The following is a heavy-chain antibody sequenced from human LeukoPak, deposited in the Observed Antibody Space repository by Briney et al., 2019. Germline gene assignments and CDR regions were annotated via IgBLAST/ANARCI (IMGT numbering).Heavy chain of an antibody. D-gene: IGHD3-3*01. Sequence: SVKVSCKASGGTFSSYAISWVRQAPGQGLEWMGGIIPIFGTANYAQKFQGRVTITADESTSTAYMELSSLRSEDTAVYYCARDSVETYYDFWSGYQPWGQGTLVTVSS. J-gene: IGHJ5*02. CDR3: ARDSVETYYDFWSGYQP. V-gene: IGHV1-69*13. CDR2: IIPIFGTA. CDR1: GGTFSSYA.